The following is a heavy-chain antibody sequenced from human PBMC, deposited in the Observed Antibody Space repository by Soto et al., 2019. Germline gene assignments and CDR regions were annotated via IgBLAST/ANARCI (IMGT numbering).Heavy chain of an antibody. V-gene: IGHV4-31*03. CDR1: GGSISSGGDY. CDR3: ARVCGGDCYNGMDV. J-gene: IGHJ6*02. Sequence: QVQLQESGPGLLKPSQTLSLTCTVSGGSISSGGDYWSWIRQHPGKGLEWIGYIYYSGSTYYNPSLKSRVTKSEDTSKNQFSLKLSSVTAADTAVYYCARVCGGDCYNGMDVWGQGTTVTVSS. D-gene: IGHD2-21*01. CDR2: IYYSGST.